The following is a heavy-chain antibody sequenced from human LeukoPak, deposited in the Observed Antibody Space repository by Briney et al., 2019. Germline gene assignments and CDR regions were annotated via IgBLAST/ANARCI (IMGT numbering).Heavy chain of an antibody. V-gene: IGHV1-46*01. CDR2: INPSSGST. CDR1: GYTFTSYY. CDR3: ARDGPRLVVDY. Sequence: GASVKVSCKASGYTFTSYYMHWVQQAPGQGLEWMGIINPSSGSTSYAQKFQGRVTMTRDTSMSTVYMELSSLRSEDTAVYYCARDGPRLVVDYWGQGTLVTVSS. D-gene: IGHD6-6*01. J-gene: IGHJ4*02.